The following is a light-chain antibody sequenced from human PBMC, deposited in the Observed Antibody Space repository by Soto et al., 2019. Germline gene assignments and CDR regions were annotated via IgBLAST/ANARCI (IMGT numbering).Light chain of an antibody. J-gene: IGKJ5*01. V-gene: IGKV1-39*01. Sequence: DIQMTQSPSSLSASVGDRVTITCLASQSISSYLNWYQQKPGKAPRLLIYEATNLQSGVPPRFSGSGSGTDFTLTISSLQPEDFATYFCQQANSFPITFGQGTRLEIK. CDR3: QQANSFPIT. CDR1: QSISSY. CDR2: EAT.